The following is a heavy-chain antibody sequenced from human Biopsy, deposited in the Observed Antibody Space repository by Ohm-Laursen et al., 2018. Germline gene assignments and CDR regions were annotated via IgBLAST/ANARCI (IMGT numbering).Heavy chain of an antibody. J-gene: IGHJ1*01. V-gene: IGHV1-69*06. CDR1: GGTFSNYG. D-gene: IGHD3-9*01. Sequence: ASVKVSCKPPGGTFSNYGVNWVRQAPGRGLEWLGGNIPILGTGNYAQKFQDRVTVAADTSTSTATMELRSLRSDDTAVYYCATKLTGYFHHWGQGTLVIVSS. CDR3: ATKLTGYFHH. CDR2: NIPILGTG.